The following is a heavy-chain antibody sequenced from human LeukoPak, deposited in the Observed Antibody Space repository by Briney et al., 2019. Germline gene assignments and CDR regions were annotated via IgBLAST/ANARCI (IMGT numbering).Heavy chain of an antibody. CDR1: GFTFSSYV. D-gene: IGHD3-22*01. Sequence: GGSLRLSCAASGFTFSSYVMSWVRQAPGKGLEWVSAISGSGGSTYYADSVKGRFTISRDNSKNTLYLQMNSLRAEDTAVYYCARENYDSSGYYFDYWGQGTLVTVSS. CDR2: ISGSGGST. V-gene: IGHV3-23*01. CDR3: ARENYDSSGYYFDY. J-gene: IGHJ4*02.